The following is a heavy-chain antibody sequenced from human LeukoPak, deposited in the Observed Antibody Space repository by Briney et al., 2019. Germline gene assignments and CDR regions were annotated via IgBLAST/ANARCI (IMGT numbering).Heavy chain of an antibody. V-gene: IGHV4-4*07. Sequence: SETLSLTCTVSGGSISSYYWSWIRQPAGKGLEWIGRVYTSGSTNYNPSLKSRVTMSVDTSKDQFSLKLSSVTVADTAVYYCARGGGDCSSTSCCSAFQHWGQGTLVTVSS. J-gene: IGHJ1*01. CDR3: ARGGGDCSSTSCCSAFQH. CDR2: VYTSGST. CDR1: GGSISSYY. D-gene: IGHD2-2*01.